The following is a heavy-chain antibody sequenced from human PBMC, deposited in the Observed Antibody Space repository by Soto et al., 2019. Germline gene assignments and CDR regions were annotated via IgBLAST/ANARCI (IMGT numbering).Heavy chain of an antibody. D-gene: IGHD2-21*01. CDR1: GDSISSTHW. J-gene: IGHJ5*02. Sequence: QVYLQQSGPGLVKPSGTLSLTCAVSGDSISSTHWWTWVRQTPGKGLEWIAEVYHSGSTSYNPSLHRRYTQPVDKSHTQFPRKLTSVTAADTAVYYGATLPPRIVVTVLPTPTWGQGTLVSGSS. CDR2: VYHSGST. V-gene: IGHV4-4*02. CDR3: ATLPPRIVVTVLPTPT.